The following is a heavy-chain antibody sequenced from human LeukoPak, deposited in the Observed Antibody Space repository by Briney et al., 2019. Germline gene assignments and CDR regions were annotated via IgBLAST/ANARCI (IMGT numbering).Heavy chain of an antibody. CDR3: AHKHLTAAGDGFDV. V-gene: IGHV2-5*02. CDR2: IYWEDTE. CDR1: EFSLSTSGVA. Sequence: SGPTLVNPTQTLTLTCIFYEFSLSTSGVAVGWIRQPPGKALEWLALIYWEDTERYSPSLKTRLSISKDTSKNQVVLKMTNMDPVDTATYYCAHKHLTAAGDGFDVWGQGTMVTVSS. J-gene: IGHJ3*01. D-gene: IGHD3-3*02.